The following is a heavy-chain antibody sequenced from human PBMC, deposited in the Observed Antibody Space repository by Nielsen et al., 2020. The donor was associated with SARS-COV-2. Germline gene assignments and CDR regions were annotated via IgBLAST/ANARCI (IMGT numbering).Heavy chain of an antibody. Sequence: LSLTCAASEFTFNSYGMHWVRQAPGKGLEWVAVISYDGNNKYYADSVKGRFTISRDNSKNTLYLQMNSLRAEDTAVYYCAKDASSSWDDFYYMDVWGKGTTVTVSS. D-gene: IGHD6-13*01. CDR2: ISYDGNNK. CDR3: AKDASSSWDDFYYMDV. V-gene: IGHV3-30*18. CDR1: EFTFNSYG. J-gene: IGHJ6*03.